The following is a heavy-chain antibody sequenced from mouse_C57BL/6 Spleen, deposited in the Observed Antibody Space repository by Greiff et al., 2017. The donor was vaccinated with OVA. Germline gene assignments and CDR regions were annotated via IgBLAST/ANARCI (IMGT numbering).Heavy chain of an antibody. D-gene: IGHD4-1*02. CDR2: IDPANGNT. Sequence: VHVKQSVAELVRPGASVKLSCTASGFTIKNTYMHWVKQRPEQGLEWIGRIDPANGNTKYAPKFQGKATITADTSSNTAYLQLSSLTSEDTAIYYCAREPPTFYAMDYWGQGTSVTVSS. CDR1: GFTIKNTY. CDR3: AREPPTFYAMDY. V-gene: IGHV14-3*01. J-gene: IGHJ4*01.